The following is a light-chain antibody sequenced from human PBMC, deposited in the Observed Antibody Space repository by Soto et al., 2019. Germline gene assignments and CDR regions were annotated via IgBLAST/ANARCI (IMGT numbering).Light chain of an antibody. CDR2: GAS. V-gene: IGKV3-20*01. J-gene: IGKJ1*01. CDR1: QSVGSNY. Sequence: ETVLTQSPGTLSLSPGERATLSCRASQSVGSNYLAWYQQKPGQAPRLVIYGASSRATGIPDRFSGSGSGTDFTLSISRLEPEDFAVYYCQHYGWTSWTFGQGTKVEIK. CDR3: QHYGWTSWT.